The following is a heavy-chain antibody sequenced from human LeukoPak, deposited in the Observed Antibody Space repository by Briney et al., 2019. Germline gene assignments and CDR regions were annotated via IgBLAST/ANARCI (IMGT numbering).Heavy chain of an antibody. CDR3: AKDISFTYGSGSGNWFDP. D-gene: IGHD3-10*01. CDR2: ISWNSGSI. CDR1: GFTFSSYS. Sequence: PGGSLRPSCAASGFTFSSYSMNWVRQAPGKGLEWVSGISWNSGSIGYADSVKGRFTISRDNAKNSLYLQMNSLRAEDTALYYCAKDISFTYGSGSGNWFDPWGQGTLVTVSS. V-gene: IGHV3-9*01. J-gene: IGHJ5*02.